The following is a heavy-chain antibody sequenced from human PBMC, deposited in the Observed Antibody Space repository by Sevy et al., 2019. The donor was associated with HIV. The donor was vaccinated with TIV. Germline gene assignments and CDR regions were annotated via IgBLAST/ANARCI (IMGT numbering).Heavy chain of an antibody. CDR2: INHSGTT. CDR3: ARGAWSPGRLDY. Sequence: SETLSLTCAVYGGSFNGFYWTWIRQPPGKGLEWIGNINHSGTTNYNPSLRSRLNISLDASRNQFSLTLSSVAAADTAVYFCARGAWSPGRLDYWGQGTLVTVSS. J-gene: IGHJ4*02. V-gene: IGHV4-34*01. D-gene: IGHD7-27*01. CDR1: GGSFNGFY.